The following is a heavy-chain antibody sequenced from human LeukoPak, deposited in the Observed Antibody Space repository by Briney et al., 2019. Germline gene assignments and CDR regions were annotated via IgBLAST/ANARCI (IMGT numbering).Heavy chain of an antibody. D-gene: IGHD1-1*01. CDR3: ARASNWNDADFEY. Sequence: PGGSLRLSCAASGFTFSSYAMSWVRQAPGKGLEWVSVISGSGGSTIYYADSVKGRFTISRDNAKKTLYLQMNSLRAEDTAVYYCARASNWNDADFEYWGQGTLVTVSS. CDR1: GFTFSSYA. V-gene: IGHV3-23*01. J-gene: IGHJ4*02. CDR2: ISGSGGSTI.